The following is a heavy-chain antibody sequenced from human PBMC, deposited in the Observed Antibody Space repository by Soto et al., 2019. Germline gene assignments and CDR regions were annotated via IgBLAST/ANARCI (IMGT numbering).Heavy chain of an antibody. J-gene: IGHJ4*02. CDR2: INHSGST. D-gene: IGHD3-3*01. Sequence: QVQLQQWGAGLLKPSETLSLTCAVYGGSFSGYYWSWIRQPPGKGLEWIGEINHSGSTNYNPSLKSRVTISVDTSKNQFSLKLSSVTAADTAVHYCARVTFWSGYYRFDYWGQGTLVTVSS. V-gene: IGHV4-34*01. CDR1: GGSFSGYY. CDR3: ARVTFWSGYYRFDY.